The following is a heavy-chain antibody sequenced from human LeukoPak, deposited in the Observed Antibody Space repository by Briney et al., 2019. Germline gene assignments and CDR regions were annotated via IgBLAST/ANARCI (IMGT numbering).Heavy chain of an antibody. CDR2: IIPILGIA. CDR3: ARRGYNHYYDSSGYYQEDY. Sequence: SVKVSCKASGYTFTSYGISWVRQAPGQGLEWMGRIIPILGIANYAQKFQGRVTITADKSTSTAYMELSSLRSEDTAVYYCARRGYNHYYDSSGYYQEDYWGQGTLATVSS. V-gene: IGHV1-69*04. D-gene: IGHD3-22*01. CDR1: GYTFTSYG. J-gene: IGHJ4*02.